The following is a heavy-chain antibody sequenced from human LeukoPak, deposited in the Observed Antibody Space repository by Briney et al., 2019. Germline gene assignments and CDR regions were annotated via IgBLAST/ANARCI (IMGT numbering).Heavy chain of an antibody. D-gene: IGHD3-22*01. CDR1: GAPIRTYY. J-gene: IGHJ4*02. Sequence: SETLSLTCTVSGAPIRTYYWDWIRQAPGKGLEWIGCISDSGTTYYNPSLKSRVTISLDTSKNHFSLKLTSVTVADTAVYFCTKGYYEPFDYWGQGMMVTVSS. CDR2: ISDSGTT. V-gene: IGHV4-59*01. CDR3: TKGYYEPFDY.